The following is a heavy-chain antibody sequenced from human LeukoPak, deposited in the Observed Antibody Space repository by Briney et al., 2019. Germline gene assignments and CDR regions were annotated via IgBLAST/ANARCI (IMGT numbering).Heavy chain of an antibody. CDR1: GGSVSSGSYY. D-gene: IGHD3-16*02. CDR2: INHSGST. V-gene: IGHV4-39*07. Sequence: PSETLSLTCTVSGGSVSSGSYYWSWIRQPPGKGLEWIGEINHSGSTNYNPSLKSRVTISVDTSKNQFSLKLSSVTAADTAVYYCARAYLRRYSLVPPHHWGQGTLVTVSS. CDR3: ARAYLRRYSLVPPHH. J-gene: IGHJ5*02.